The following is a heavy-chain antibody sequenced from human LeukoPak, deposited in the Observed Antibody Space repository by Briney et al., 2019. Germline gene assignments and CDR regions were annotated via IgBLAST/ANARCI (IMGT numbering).Heavy chain of an antibody. J-gene: IGHJ6*04. V-gene: IGHV1-18*04. CDR1: GYTFTSYG. CDR2: ISAYNGNT. CDR3: ARITDYDILTGYIIPDCYYGMDV. D-gene: IGHD3-9*01. Sequence: ASVKVSCKASGYTFTSYGISWVRQAPGQGLEWMGWISAYNGNTNYAQKLQGRVTMTTDTSTSTAYMELRSLRSDDTAVYYCARITDYDILTGYIIPDCYYGMDVWGKGTTVTVSS.